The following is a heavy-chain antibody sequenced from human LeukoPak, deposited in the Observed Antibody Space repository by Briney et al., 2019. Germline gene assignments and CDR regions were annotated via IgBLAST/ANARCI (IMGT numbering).Heavy chain of an antibody. V-gene: IGHV1-69*13. Sequence: SVKVSCKASGGTFSNYAISWVRQAPGQGLEWMGAIVPIIGRANYAQRFQGRVTIIADESTSTVYMELSSLTSEDTAVYYCARARHSYHDSSGYYYAFDYWGQGTLVTVSS. J-gene: IGHJ4*02. CDR3: ARARHSYHDSSGYYYAFDY. CDR1: GGTFSNYA. D-gene: IGHD3-22*01. CDR2: IVPIIGRA.